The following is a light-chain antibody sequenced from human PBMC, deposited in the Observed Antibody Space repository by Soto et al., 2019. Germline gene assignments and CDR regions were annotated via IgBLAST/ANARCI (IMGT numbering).Light chain of an antibody. CDR2: DVS. J-gene: IGKJ5*01. V-gene: IGKV1-5*01. CDR3: QQLHGYPIT. Sequence: DIQMTQSPSTLSASVGDRVTITCRASQTISTCLAWYQQKPGKAPKLLIFDVSSLESGVPSRFSGSGSGTHFTLTISSLQPEDFATYYCQQLHGYPITFGQGTRLEI. CDR1: QTISTC.